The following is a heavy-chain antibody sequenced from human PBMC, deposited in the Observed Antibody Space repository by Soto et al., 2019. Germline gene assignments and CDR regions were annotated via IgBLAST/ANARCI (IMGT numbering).Heavy chain of an antibody. CDR1: GFTFSSYA. J-gene: IGHJ4*02. CDR3: AKENGYCSSWFEFDY. D-gene: IGHD6-13*01. V-gene: IGHV3-23*01. Sequence: EVQLLESGGGLVQPGGSPRLSCAASGFTFSSYAMSWVRQAPGKGLEWVSAISGSGGSTYYADSVKGRFTISRDNSKNTLDQQMNSLRAEDTAVYYCAKENGYCSSWFEFDYWGQGTLVTVSS. CDR2: ISGSGGST.